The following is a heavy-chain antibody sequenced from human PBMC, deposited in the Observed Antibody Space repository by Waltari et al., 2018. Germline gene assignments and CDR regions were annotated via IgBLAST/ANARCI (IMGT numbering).Heavy chain of an antibody. D-gene: IGHD6-19*01. CDR1: GYSISSGYY. Sequence: QVQLQESGPGLVKPSETLSLTCTVSGYSISSGYYWGWIRQPPGKGLEWIGSISHSGSTYYNPSLKSRVTISVDTSKNQFSLKLSSVTAADTAVYYCARDRGIAVVVDYWGQGTLVTVSS. CDR2: ISHSGST. CDR3: ARDRGIAVVVDY. V-gene: IGHV4-38-2*02. J-gene: IGHJ4*02.